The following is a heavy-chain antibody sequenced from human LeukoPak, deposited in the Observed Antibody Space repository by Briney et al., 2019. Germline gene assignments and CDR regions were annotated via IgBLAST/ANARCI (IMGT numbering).Heavy chain of an antibody. Sequence: GGSLRLSCAASGFTFSDYYMSWIRQAPGKGLEWVSYISSSGSTIYYADSVEGRFTISRDNAKNSLYLQMNSLRAEDTAVYYCARDSSGYYEPHGDIWGQGTMVTVSS. CDR3: ARDSSGYYEPHGDI. J-gene: IGHJ3*02. CDR2: ISSSGSTI. CDR1: GFTFSDYY. D-gene: IGHD3-22*01. V-gene: IGHV3-11*01.